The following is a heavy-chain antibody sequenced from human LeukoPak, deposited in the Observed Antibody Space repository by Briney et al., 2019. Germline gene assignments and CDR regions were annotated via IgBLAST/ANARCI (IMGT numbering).Heavy chain of an antibody. CDR3: ARHDNDDDFDY. D-gene: IGHD3-16*01. J-gene: IGHJ4*02. CDR1: GYTFIRYA. V-gene: IGHV7-4-1*02. CDR2: INMYTANP. Sequence: ASVKVSCKASGYTFIRYAINWLRQVPGQGLEWMGWINMYTANPAYAQGFTERFVFSLDASVSTAYLEISNLKAEDTAVYYCARHDNDDDFDYWGQGTLVTVSS.